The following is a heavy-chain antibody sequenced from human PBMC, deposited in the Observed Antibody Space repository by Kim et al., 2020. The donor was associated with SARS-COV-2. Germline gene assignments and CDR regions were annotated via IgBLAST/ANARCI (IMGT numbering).Heavy chain of an antibody. V-gene: IGHV4-61*01. CDR2: IYYSGST. CDR1: GGSVSSGSYY. Sequence: SETLSLTCTVSGGSVSSGSYYWSWIRQPPGKGLEWIGYIYYSGSTNYNPSLKSRVTISVDTSKNQFSLKLSSVTAADTAVYYCARDAGSSWYGTPNWFDPWGQGTLVTVSS. D-gene: IGHD6-13*01. J-gene: IGHJ5*02. CDR3: ARDAGSSWYGTPNWFDP.